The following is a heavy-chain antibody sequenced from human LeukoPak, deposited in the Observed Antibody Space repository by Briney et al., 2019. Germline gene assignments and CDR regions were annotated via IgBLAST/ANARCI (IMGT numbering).Heavy chain of an antibody. Sequence: GGSLRLSCAASGFALSSYVMSWVRQAPGKGLEWVSTITVGGGTYYADSVKGRFTISRDNSKNTLFLQMNTLGAEDTALFYCAKSPAAPYNFDYWGQATLVTVSS. D-gene: IGHD6-13*01. J-gene: IGHJ4*02. CDR3: AKSPAAPYNFDY. CDR1: GFALSSYV. CDR2: ITVGGGT. V-gene: IGHV3-23*01.